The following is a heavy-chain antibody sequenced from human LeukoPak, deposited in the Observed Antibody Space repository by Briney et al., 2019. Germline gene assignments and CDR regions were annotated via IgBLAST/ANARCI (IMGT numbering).Heavy chain of an antibody. CDR3: ARSEGRYSYAGHYYYGMDV. J-gene: IGHJ6*02. V-gene: IGHV4-59*01. Sequence: SETLSLTCTVSGCSISSYYWSWIRQPPGQGLEWIGYIYYSGSTNYNPSLKRRVTISVDPSKNQFSLKLSSVTAADTAVYYCARSEGRYSYAGHYYYGMDVWGQGTTVTVSS. CDR2: IYYSGST. D-gene: IGHD5-18*01. CDR1: GCSISSYY.